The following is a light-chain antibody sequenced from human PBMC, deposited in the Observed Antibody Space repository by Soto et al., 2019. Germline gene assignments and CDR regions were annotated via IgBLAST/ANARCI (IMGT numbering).Light chain of an antibody. CDR3: QQRSNWPKIT. CDR2: DAS. Sequence: EIVLTQSPGTLSFSPGERATLSCRASQSVISFNLAWYQQKSGQAPRLLIYDASNRATGIPARFSGSGSGTDFTLTISSLEPEDFAVYYCQQRSNWPKITFGQGTRLE. V-gene: IGKV3-11*01. J-gene: IGKJ5*01. CDR1: QSVISFN.